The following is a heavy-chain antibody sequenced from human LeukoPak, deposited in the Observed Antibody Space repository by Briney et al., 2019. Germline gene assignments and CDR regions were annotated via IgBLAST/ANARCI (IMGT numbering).Heavy chain of an antibody. CDR1: GFTFSNTW. J-gene: IGHJ4*02. Sequence: GGSLRLSCLASGFTFSNTWMNWVRQAPERGLEWVANIKPDGSEKSYLDSVKGRFTISRDNAKNSLFLQMNSLRADDTAVYYCAKDGGLYGSGNFGYWGQGTLVTVSS. CDR3: AKDGGLYGSGNFGY. CDR2: IKPDGSEK. D-gene: IGHD3-10*01. V-gene: IGHV3-7*05.